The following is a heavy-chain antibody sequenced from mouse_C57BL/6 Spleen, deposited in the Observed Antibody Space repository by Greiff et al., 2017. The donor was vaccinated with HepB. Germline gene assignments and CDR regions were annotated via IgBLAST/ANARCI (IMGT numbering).Heavy chain of an antibody. V-gene: IGHV1-81*01. J-gene: IGHJ1*03. D-gene: IGHD1-1*01. CDR2: IYPRSGNT. CDR1: GYTFTSYG. Sequence: QVQLKESGAELARPGASVKLSCKASGYTFTSYGISWVKQRTGQGLEWIGEIYPRSGNTYYNEKFKGKATLTADKSSSTAYMELLSLTSEDSAVYFCARFTTVAARGYFDVWGTGTTVTVSS. CDR3: ARFTTVAARGYFDV.